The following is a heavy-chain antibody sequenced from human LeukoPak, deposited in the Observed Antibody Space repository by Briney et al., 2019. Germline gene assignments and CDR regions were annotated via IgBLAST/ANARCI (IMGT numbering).Heavy chain of an antibody. Sequence: GGSLRLSCAASGFTFSSYAMSWVRQAPGKGLEWVAVIWYDGSNKYYADSVKGRFTISRDNSKNTLYLQMNSLRAEDTAVYYCHIIAVAGSDYYYGMDVWGQGTTVTVSS. CDR3: HIIAVAGSDYYYGMDV. D-gene: IGHD6-19*01. V-gene: IGHV3-33*08. CDR1: GFTFSSYA. J-gene: IGHJ6*02. CDR2: IWYDGSNK.